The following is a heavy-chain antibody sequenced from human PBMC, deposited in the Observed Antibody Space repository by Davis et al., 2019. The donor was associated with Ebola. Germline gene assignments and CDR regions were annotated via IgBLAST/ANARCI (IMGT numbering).Heavy chain of an antibody. CDR3: ARSWGP. CDR1: GGSISSYY. CDR2: IYTSGST. Sequence: PGGSLRLSCTVSGGSISSYYWSWIRQPAGKGLEWIGRIYTSGSTNYNPSLKSRVTMSVDTSKNQFSLKLSSVTAADTAVYYCARSWGPWGQGTLVTVSS. D-gene: IGHD6-13*01. J-gene: IGHJ5*02. V-gene: IGHV4-4*07.